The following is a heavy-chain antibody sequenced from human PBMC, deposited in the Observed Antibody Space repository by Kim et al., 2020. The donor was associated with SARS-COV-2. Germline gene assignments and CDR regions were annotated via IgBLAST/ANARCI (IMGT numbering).Heavy chain of an antibody. J-gene: IGHJ5*02. Sequence: GGSLRLSCAASGFTSRNYWVTWVRQAPGKGLEWVANINGDGSEKYYADSVKGRFSISRDNAKNSVYLQMSSLGAEDRAIYYCARTYVAVGGTRWLDPWGQGTLVTVSS. V-gene: IGHV3-7*01. CDR1: GFTSRNYW. D-gene: IGHD2-2*01. CDR3: ARTYVAVGGTRWLDP. CDR2: INGDGSEK.